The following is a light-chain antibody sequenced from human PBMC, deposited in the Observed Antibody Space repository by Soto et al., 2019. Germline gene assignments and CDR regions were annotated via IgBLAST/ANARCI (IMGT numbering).Light chain of an antibody. V-gene: IGKV3D-15*01. Sequence: EVVMTQSPATLSVSPGERATVSCRASESVGSNLAWYQQKPGQAPRLLIYGASTRASGIPARFTGSGSGTEFTLTISSLQSEDFALYYCQQYNNLPPYTFGQGTNLDIK. CDR3: QQYNNLPPYT. CDR1: ESVGSN. J-gene: IGKJ2*01. CDR2: GAS.